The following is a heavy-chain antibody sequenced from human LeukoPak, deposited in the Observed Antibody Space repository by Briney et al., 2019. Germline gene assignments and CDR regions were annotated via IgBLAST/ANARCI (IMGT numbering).Heavy chain of an antibody. CDR3: AATTTLGASDSLDY. D-gene: IGHD3-10*02. Sequence: GASVKVSCKASGYTFTSYGISWVRQAPGQGLEWMGWISAYNGNTNYAQKLQGRVTMTTDTSTSTAYMELSSLRSEDTAVYYCAATTTLGASDSLDYWGQGTLVTVSS. CDR2: ISAYNGNT. CDR1: GYTFTSYG. J-gene: IGHJ4*02. V-gene: IGHV1-18*01.